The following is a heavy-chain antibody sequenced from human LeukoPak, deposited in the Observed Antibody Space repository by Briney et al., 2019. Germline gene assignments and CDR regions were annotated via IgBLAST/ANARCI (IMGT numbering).Heavy chain of an antibody. Sequence: GGSLRLSCAASGFTFSSYSMNWVRQAPGKGLEWVSSISSSSSYIYYADSVKGRFTISRDNAKNSPYLQMNSLRAEDTAVYYCAREVDTAMVTGDYYYYMDVWGKGTTVTASS. D-gene: IGHD5-18*01. CDR1: GFTFSSYS. V-gene: IGHV3-21*01. J-gene: IGHJ6*03. CDR3: AREVDTAMVTGDYYYYMDV. CDR2: ISSSSSYI.